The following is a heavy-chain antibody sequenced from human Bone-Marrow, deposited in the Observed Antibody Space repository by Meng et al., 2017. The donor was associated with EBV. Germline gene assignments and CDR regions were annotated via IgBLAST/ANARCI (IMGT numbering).Heavy chain of an antibody. D-gene: IGHD3-10*01. Sequence: QGQLVQSGAEVKKPGSSVKVSCKTSGGPFNSDAISWVRQAPGQGLEWIGGLIPMLGAPNYAQKFQDRVTIIADKSTSTHYMQLSSLRSDDTAVYYCASESGRGYTPDYWGRGTLVTVFS. V-gene: IGHV1-69*06. CDR1: GGPFNSDA. CDR2: LIPMLGAP. J-gene: IGHJ4*02. CDR3: ASESGRGYTPDY.